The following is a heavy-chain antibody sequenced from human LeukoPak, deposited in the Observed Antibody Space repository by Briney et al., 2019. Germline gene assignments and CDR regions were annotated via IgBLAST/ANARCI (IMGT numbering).Heavy chain of an antibody. CDR2: FDPEDGET. D-gene: IGHD3-3*02. CDR3: ATPHFWSGFSRSFDY. CDR1: GYTLTELS. Sequence: ASVKVSCKVSGYTLTELSMHWVRQAPGKGLEWMGGFDPEDGETIYAQKFQGRVTMTEDTSTDTAYKELSSLRSEDTAVYYCATPHFWSGFSRSFDYWGQGTLVTVSS. V-gene: IGHV1-24*01. J-gene: IGHJ4*02.